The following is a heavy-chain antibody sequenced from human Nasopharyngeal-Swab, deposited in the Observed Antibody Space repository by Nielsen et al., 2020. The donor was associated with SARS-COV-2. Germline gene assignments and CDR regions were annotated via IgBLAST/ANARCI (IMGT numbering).Heavy chain of an antibody. Sequence: GGSLRLSCAASGFTFRSYRMSWDRQDPGKGLEWVANIKQDGSEKYYVDSVKGRFTISRDNTKNSLYLQMNSLRAEDTAVYYCSRIAAAGTNAFDIWGQGTMVTVSS. CDR1: GFTFRSYR. CDR3: SRIAAAGTNAFDI. D-gene: IGHD6-13*01. J-gene: IGHJ3*02. CDR2: IKQDGSEK. V-gene: IGHV3-7*05.